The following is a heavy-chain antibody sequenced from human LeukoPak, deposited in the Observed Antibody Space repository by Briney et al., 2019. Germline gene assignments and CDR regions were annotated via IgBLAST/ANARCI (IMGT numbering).Heavy chain of an antibody. Sequence: SETLSLTCTVSGGSISSSSYYWGWIRQPPGKGLEWIGSIYYSGSTYYNPSLKSRVTISVDTSKNQFSLKLSSVTAADTAVYYCARHELGENWFDPWGQGTLVTVSS. D-gene: IGHD7-27*01. CDR2: IYYSGST. CDR3: ARHELGENWFDP. CDR1: GGSISSSSYY. J-gene: IGHJ5*02. V-gene: IGHV4-39*01.